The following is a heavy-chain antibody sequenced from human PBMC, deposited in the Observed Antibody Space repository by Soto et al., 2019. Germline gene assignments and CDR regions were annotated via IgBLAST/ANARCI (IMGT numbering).Heavy chain of an antibody. Sequence: QVQLVQSGAEVKKPGSSVKISCKASGGTFRTAAFSWVRQAPGQGLEWMGGIIPIFPTPDYAQKFKGRVTITADEPTTTTYMEMTRLRSEDTSIYYCARDKDRLQLGGNYYYIMDVGGQGTTVTVSS. V-gene: IGHV1-69*12. D-gene: IGHD1-1*01. CDR2: IIPIFPTP. CDR1: GGTFRTAA. CDR3: ARDKDRLQLGGNYYYIMDV. J-gene: IGHJ6*02.